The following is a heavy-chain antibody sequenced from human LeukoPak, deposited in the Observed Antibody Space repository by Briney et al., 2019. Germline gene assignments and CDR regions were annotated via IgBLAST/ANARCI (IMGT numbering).Heavy chain of an antibody. CDR2: IYSSGSA. V-gene: IGHV4-59*08. D-gene: IGHD3-22*01. J-gene: IGHJ4*01. CDR1: GASINNNF. Sequence: SETLSLTCTVSGASINNNFWTWIRQPPGKGLEWIGYIYSSGSANYNPSLKSRVIISGDTSKNQISLNLTSVTAADTAVYFCARHRDYYDTGGHGALVTVSS. CDR3: ARHRDYYDT.